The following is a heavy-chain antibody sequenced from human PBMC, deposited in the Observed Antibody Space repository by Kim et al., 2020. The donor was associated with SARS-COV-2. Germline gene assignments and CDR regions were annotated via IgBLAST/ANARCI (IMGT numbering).Heavy chain of an antibody. Sequence: GGSLRLSCAASGFTFSSYSMNWVRQAPGKGLEWVSSIRSSSSYIYYADSVKGRFTISRDNAKNSLYLQMNSLRADDTAVYYCARELTGSRVLWGQGTLVTVSS. CDR2: IRSSSSYI. V-gene: IGHV3-21*01. CDR1: GFTFSSYS. J-gene: IGHJ4*02. CDR3: ARELTGSRVL. D-gene: IGHD1-20*01.